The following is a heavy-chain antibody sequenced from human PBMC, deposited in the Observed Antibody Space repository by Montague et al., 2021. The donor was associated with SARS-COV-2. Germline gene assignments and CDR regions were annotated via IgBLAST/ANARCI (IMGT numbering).Heavy chain of an antibody. CDR2: IYSSGST. J-gene: IGHJ6*02. CDR1: GGSIRSGSYY. Sequence: TLSLTCTVSGGSIRSGSYYWSWIRQPAGKGLKWIGRIYSSGSTNYXXXLKSRVTMSVDTSKNQFSLKVSSVTAADTAVYYCARDYGDYSYYYGLDVWGQGTTVTVSS. CDR3: ARDYGDYSYYYGLDV. D-gene: IGHD4-17*01. V-gene: IGHV4-61*02.